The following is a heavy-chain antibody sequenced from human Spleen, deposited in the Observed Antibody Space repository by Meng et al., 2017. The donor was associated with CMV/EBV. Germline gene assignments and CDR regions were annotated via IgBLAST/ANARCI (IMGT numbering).Heavy chain of an antibody. CDR3: ACGSGSYYKN. J-gene: IGHJ4*02. CDR1: GYTLSSYG. D-gene: IGHD3-10*01. V-gene: IGHV1-18*01. Sequence: ASVKVSCKASGYTLSSYGISWVRQAPGQGLEWMGRISAYNGNTNYAQKLQGRVTMTTDTSTSTVYMEVRSLRSDDTAVYYCACGSGSYYKNWGQGTLVTVSS. CDR2: ISAYNGNT.